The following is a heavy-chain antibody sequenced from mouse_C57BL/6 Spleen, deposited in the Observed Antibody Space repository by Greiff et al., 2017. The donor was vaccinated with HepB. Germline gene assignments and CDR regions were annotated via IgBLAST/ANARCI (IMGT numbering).Heavy chain of an antibody. J-gene: IGHJ4*01. Sequence: EVKLVESGGGLVKPGGSLKLSCAASGFTFSSYAMSWVRQTPEKRLEWVATISDGGSYTYYPDNVKGRFTISRDNAKNNLYLQMSHLKSEDTAMYYCARDQGRDYAMDYWGQGTSVTVSS. D-gene: IGHD3-2*02. CDR3: ARDQGRDYAMDY. V-gene: IGHV5-4*01. CDR1: GFTFSSYA. CDR2: ISDGGSYT.